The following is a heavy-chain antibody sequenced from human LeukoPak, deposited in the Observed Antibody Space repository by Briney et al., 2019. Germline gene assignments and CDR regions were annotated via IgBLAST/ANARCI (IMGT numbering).Heavy chain of an antibody. CDR1: GFTFSSYS. CDR3: AKVSAWAMVGATYFDY. CDR2: ITLSSTTI. J-gene: IGHJ4*02. Sequence: GGSLRLSCAASGFTFSSYSMNWDRQAPGKGLEWVSYITLSSTTIYYADSVKGRFTISRDNAKNSLYLQVNSLRAEDTAVYYCAKVSAWAMVGATYFDYWGQGTLVTVSS. V-gene: IGHV3-48*01. D-gene: IGHD1-26*01.